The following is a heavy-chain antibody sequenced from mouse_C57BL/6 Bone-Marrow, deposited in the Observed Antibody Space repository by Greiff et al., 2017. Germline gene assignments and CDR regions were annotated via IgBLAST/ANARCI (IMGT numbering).Heavy chain of an antibody. Sequence: EVQLQESGAELVRPGASVKLSCTASGFNIKDDSMPWVKQRPEQGLEWIGWIDPENGDTEYASKFQGKATISTDTSSNTTYLQLSSLTSEDTAVYYCTTFYGSSYLRYFDVWGPGTTVTVSS. V-gene: IGHV14-4*01. CDR1: GFNIKDDS. CDR2: IDPENGDT. D-gene: IGHD1-1*01. J-gene: IGHJ1*01. CDR3: TTFYGSSYLRYFDV.